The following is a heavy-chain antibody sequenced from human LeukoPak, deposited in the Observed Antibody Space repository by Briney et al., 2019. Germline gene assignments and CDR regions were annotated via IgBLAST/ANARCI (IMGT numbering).Heavy chain of an antibody. D-gene: IGHD3-22*01. Sequence: GGSLRLSCAASGFTFDDYARHWVRQASGKGLEWVSGISWNSGSIGYADSVKGRFTISRDNAKNSLYLQMNSLRAEDTALYYCAKDIGPVVVVIKPPHGMDVWGQGTTVTVSS. J-gene: IGHJ6*02. CDR3: AKDIGPVVVVIKPPHGMDV. CDR2: ISWNSGSI. CDR1: GFTFDDYA. V-gene: IGHV3-9*01.